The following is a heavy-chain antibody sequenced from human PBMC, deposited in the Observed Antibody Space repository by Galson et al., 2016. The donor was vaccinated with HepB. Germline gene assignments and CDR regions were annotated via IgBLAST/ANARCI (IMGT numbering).Heavy chain of an antibody. Sequence: SLRLSCAASGFSFSNYGVHWVRQAPGKGLEWVAVISYDGGHKNYADSVKGRFTISRDNWKNTLYLQMNSLRAEDTAVYFCTKDMEKQQLVRLNFDNWGQGTSVTGSA. J-gene: IGHJ4*02. CDR2: ISYDGGHK. CDR1: GFSFSNYG. D-gene: IGHD6-6*01. CDR3: TKDMEKQQLVRLNFDN. V-gene: IGHV3-30*18.